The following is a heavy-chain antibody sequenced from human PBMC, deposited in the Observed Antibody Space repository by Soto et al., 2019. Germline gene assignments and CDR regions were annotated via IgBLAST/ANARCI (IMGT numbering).Heavy chain of an antibody. J-gene: IGHJ4*02. CDR2: IYYSGST. CDR1: GGSISSGDYY. Sequence: QVQLQESGPGLVKPSQTLSLTCTVSGGSISSGDYYWSWIRQPPGKGLAWIGNIYYSGSTYYNPSLKSRDTISVDTSKKQCPLKLSSVTAADTAVYYCASRKSSPYFDYWGQGTLVTVSS. D-gene: IGHD3-10*01. V-gene: IGHV4-30-4*01. CDR3: ASRKSSPYFDY.